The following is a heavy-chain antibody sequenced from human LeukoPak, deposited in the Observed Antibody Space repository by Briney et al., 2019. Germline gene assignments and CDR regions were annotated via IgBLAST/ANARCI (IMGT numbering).Heavy chain of an antibody. CDR3: ARSRDFYFDY. Sequence: GGSLRLSCAASEFTFSDYWMSWVRQAPGKGLEWVANVKQDGSEKYHVDSVKGRFTISRDNAKNSLYLQMNNLRAEDTAVYYCARSRDFYFDYWGQGTLVTVPS. V-gene: IGHV3-7*01. J-gene: IGHJ4*02. CDR1: EFTFSDYW. D-gene: IGHD2-21*02. CDR2: VKQDGSEK.